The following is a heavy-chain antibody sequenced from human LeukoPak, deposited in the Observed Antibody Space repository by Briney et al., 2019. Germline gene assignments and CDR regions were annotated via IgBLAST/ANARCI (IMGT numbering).Heavy chain of an antibody. V-gene: IGHV3-49*03. CDR2: IRSKAYGGTT. D-gene: IGHD2-21*02. J-gene: IGHJ4*02. CDR3: TREFIVVVTAITFDY. Sequence: GGSLRLSCTASGFTFGDYAMSWFRQAPGKGLEWVGFIRSKAYGGTTEYAASVKGRFTISRDDSKSIAYLRMNSLKTEDTAVYYCTREFIVVVTAITFDYWGQGTLVTVSS. CDR1: GFTFGDYA.